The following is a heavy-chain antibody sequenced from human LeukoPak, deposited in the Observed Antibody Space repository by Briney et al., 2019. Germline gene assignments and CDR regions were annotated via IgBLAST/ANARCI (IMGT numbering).Heavy chain of an antibody. CDR3: ARAGGRGAFDI. J-gene: IGHJ3*02. CDR2: MNPNSGNT. V-gene: IGHV1-8*01. D-gene: IGHD1-14*01. Sequence: GWMNPNSGNTGYAQKFQGRVTMTRNTSISTAYMELSSLRSEDTAVYYCARAGGRGAFDIWGQGTMVTVSS.